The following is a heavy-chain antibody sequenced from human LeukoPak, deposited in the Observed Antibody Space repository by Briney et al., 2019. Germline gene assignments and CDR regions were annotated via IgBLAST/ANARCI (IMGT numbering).Heavy chain of an antibody. Sequence: ASVKVSCKASGYTFTRYYMHWVRHAPGQGLEWMGWINPKSGGTNYAQKFQGRVTMTRDTSISTAYMELSRLRSDDTAVYYCARVRFPPLYYYDSSGSQPLDYWGQGTLVTVSS. CDR3: ARVRFPPLYYYDSSGSQPLDY. CDR1: GYTFTRYY. CDR2: INPKSGGT. J-gene: IGHJ4*02. D-gene: IGHD3-22*01. V-gene: IGHV1-2*02.